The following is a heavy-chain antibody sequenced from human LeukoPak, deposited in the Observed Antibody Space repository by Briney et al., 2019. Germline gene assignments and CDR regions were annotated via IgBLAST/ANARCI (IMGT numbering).Heavy chain of an antibody. CDR3: ARVSRDSGNYYTFLDY. Sequence: PSETLSLTCTVSGGPTSSGDYYWGWIRQPPGMGPEWIGSINYRGTTYYNPSLQSRVAISVDTSKNQFSLQLTSVTATDTAVYYCARVSRDSGNYYTFLDYWGQGTLVTVSS. CDR2: INYRGTT. V-gene: IGHV4-39*07. D-gene: IGHD1-26*01. CDR1: GGPTSSGDYY. J-gene: IGHJ4*02.